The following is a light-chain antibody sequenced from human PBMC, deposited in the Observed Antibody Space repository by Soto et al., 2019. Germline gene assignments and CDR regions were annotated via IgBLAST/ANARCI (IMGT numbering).Light chain of an antibody. Sequence: QYALTQPASVSGSPGQSIAISCTGTSSDVGSYSLVSWYQHHPGKAPKLMIYEVSKRPSGVSNRFSGSKSGNTASLTISGLQAEDEADYYCCSYAGSSTFVFGTGTKLTVL. CDR2: EVS. J-gene: IGLJ1*01. CDR1: SSDVGSYSL. CDR3: CSYAGSSTFV. V-gene: IGLV2-23*02.